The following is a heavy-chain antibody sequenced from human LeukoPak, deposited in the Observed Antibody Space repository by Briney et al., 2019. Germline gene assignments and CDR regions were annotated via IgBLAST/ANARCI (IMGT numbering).Heavy chain of an antibody. CDR1: GFSLDTTGVG. Sequence: SGPMLVKPTQTLTLTCNFSGFSLDTTGVGVAWIRQPPGKALECLGIIYWDDDKRYSPSLKSMLAITKDASKNQVVLIMTNMDPVDTATYVCAHFKLGLDYSFDFWGQGALVSVSS. D-gene: IGHD1-7*01. J-gene: IGHJ4*02. V-gene: IGHV2-5*02. CDR3: AHFKLGLDYSFDF. CDR2: IYWDDDK.